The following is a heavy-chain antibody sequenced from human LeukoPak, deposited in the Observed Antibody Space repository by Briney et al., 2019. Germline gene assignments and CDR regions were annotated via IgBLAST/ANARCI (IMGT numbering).Heavy chain of an antibody. Sequence: EASVKVSCKASGGTFSSYAISWVRQAPGQGLEWVGGIIPIFGTANYAQKFQGRVTITADESTSTAYMELSSLRSEDTAVYYCARVFGWLRIYYFDYWGQGTLVTVSS. CDR1: GGTFSSYA. D-gene: IGHD5-12*01. CDR3: ARVFGWLRIYYFDY. V-gene: IGHV1-69*13. CDR2: IIPIFGTA. J-gene: IGHJ4*02.